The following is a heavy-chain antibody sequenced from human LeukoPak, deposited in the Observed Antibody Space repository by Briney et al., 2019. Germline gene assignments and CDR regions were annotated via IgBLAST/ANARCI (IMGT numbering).Heavy chain of an antibody. D-gene: IGHD1-14*01. CDR3: ARAGGINNIRELKVLDAFDI. Sequence: PGGSLRLSCAVSGFTLSGYAMHWVRQAPGKGLEWVAVISHDESNKYYADSVKGRFTISRDTSKNTLYLLMNSLRAEDTAVYYCARAGGINNIRELKVLDAFDIWGQGTPVTVSS. V-gene: IGHV3-30*04. CDR1: GFTLSGYA. J-gene: IGHJ3*02. CDR2: ISHDESNK.